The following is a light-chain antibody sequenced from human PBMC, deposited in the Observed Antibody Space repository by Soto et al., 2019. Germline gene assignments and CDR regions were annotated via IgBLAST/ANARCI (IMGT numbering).Light chain of an antibody. J-gene: IGKJ1*01. CDR1: QSISNW. CDR2: KAS. Sequence: PSTLSAYVGDRVTITCRSTQSISNWLAWYQQKPGTAPKLLIYKASHLEDGVPSRFSGSGSGTDFTLTISSLQPEDFATYYCQQSYSTPLWTFGQGTKVDI. CDR3: QQSYSTPLWT. V-gene: IGKV1-5*03.